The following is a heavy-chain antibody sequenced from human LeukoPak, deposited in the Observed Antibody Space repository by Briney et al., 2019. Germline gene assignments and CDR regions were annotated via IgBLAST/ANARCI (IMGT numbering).Heavy chain of an antibody. CDR1: GFTFSSYG. CDR3: AKDGRYSSSWYTEEDY. CDR2: ISYDGSNK. Sequence: PGRSLRLSCAASGFTFSSYGMHWVRQAPGKGLEWVAVISYDGSNKYYADSVKGRFTISRDNSKNTLYLQMNSLRAEDTAVYYCAKDGRYSSSWYTEEDYWGQGTLVTVSS. J-gene: IGHJ4*02. V-gene: IGHV3-30*18. D-gene: IGHD6-13*01.